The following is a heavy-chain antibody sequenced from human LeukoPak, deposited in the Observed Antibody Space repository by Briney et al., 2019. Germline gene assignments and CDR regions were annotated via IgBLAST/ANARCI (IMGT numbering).Heavy chain of an antibody. D-gene: IGHD1-26*01. J-gene: IGHJ5*01. V-gene: IGHV4-30-4*01. CDR2: IYYSGST. CDR3: ARGSVGATRYNWFDS. Sequence: SETLSLTCTVSGGSISSGDYYWSWIRQPPGKGLEWIGYIYYSGSTYYNPSLKSRVTISVDTSKNQFSLKLSSVTAADTAVYYCARGSVGATRYNWFDSWGQGTLVTVSS. CDR1: GGSISSGDYY.